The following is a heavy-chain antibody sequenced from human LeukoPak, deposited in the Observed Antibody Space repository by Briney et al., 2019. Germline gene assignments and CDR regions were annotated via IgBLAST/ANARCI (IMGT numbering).Heavy chain of an antibody. CDR1: GLTFSTSW. CDR3: ARGYSGYEFCY. D-gene: IGHD5-12*01. CDR2: IKEDGSEE. J-gene: IGHJ4*02. V-gene: IGHV3-7*04. Sequence: GGSLRLSCAASGLTFSTSWMNWVRQAPGKGLEWVANIKEDGSEEYYVDSVKGRFTISRDNARKSLYLQMNSLRVEDTAVYYCARGYSGYEFCYWGQGTLVTVSS.